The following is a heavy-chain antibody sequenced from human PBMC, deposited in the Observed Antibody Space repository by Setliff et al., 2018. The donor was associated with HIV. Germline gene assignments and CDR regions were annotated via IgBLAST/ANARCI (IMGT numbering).Heavy chain of an antibody. CDR2: ISAYNGNT. CDR3: ARDVEHMMDV. Sequence: ASVKVSCKASGYTFTSYDISWVRQAPGQGLEWMGWISAYNGNTNYAQKLQGRVTMTTDTSTSTAYMELRRLRFDDTAVNYCARDVEHMMDVWGQGTTVTVSS. V-gene: IGHV1-18*01. CDR1: GYTFTSYD. J-gene: IGHJ6*02.